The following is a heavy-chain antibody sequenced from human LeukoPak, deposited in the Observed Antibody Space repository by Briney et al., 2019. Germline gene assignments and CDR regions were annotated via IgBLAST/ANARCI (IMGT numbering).Heavy chain of an antibody. Sequence: GASLRLSCAASGFTFSSYAMSWVRQAPGKGLEWVSAISGSGGSTYYADSVKGRFTISRDNSKNTLYLQVNSLRAEDTAVYYCAKQMYQLLNNWFDPWGQGTLVTVSS. V-gene: IGHV3-23*01. CDR1: GFTFSSYA. CDR2: ISGSGGST. D-gene: IGHD2-2*01. J-gene: IGHJ5*02. CDR3: AKQMYQLLNNWFDP.